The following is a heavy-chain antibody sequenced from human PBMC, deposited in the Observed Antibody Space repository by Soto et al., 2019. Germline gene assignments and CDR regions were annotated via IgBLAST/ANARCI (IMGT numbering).Heavy chain of an antibody. D-gene: IGHD3-3*01. CDR1: GGSISSSSYY. Sequence: PSETLSLTCTVSGGSISSSSYYWGWIRQPPGKGLEWIGSIYYSGSTYYNPSLKSRVTISVDTSKNQFSLKLSSVTAADTAVYYCARQVNDCWSGYGLYYYYMDVWGKGTTVTVSS. CDR2: IYYSGST. CDR3: ARQVNDCWSGYGLYYYYMDV. V-gene: IGHV4-39*01. J-gene: IGHJ6*03.